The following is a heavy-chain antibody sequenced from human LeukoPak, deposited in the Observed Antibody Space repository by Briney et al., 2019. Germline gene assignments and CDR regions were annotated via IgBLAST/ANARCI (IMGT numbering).Heavy chain of an antibody. CDR3: ARRSGYSSGWYDY. CDR2: IFPRDSNT. V-gene: IGHV5-51*01. CDR1: GYSFTSYW. D-gene: IGHD6-13*01. Sequence: GESLKISCNGSGYSFTSYWIGWVRQMPGKGLEWMVIIFPRDSNTKYNPSFQGQVTISADKSTSTAYLQWSSLKASDSAMYYCARRSGYSSGWYDYWGQGTLVTVSS. J-gene: IGHJ4*02.